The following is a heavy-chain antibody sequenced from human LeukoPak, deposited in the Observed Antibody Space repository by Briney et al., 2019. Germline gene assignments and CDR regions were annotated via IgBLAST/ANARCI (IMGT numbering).Heavy chain of an antibody. Sequence: PSETLSLTCTVSGGSISSYYWSWIRQPAGKGLEWIGRIYTSGSTNYNPSLKSRVTMSVDTSKNQFSLKLSSVTAADTAVYYCARDLSVYDYGDFEDYWGQGTLVTVSS. D-gene: IGHD4-17*01. CDR3: ARDLSVYDYGDFEDY. J-gene: IGHJ4*02. CDR2: IYTSGST. V-gene: IGHV4-4*07. CDR1: GGSISSYY.